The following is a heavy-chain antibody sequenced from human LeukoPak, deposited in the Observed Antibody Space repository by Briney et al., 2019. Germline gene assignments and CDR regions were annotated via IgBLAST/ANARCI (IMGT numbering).Heavy chain of an antibody. V-gene: IGHV5-51*01. CDR3: ARTSGSYYGGIDY. CDR2: IYPGDSDT. Sequence: AESLKISCNGSGYSFTSYWIGWVRQMPGKGLEWMGIIYPGDSDTRYSPSFQGQVTISADKSISTAYLQWSSMKASDTAMYYCARTSGSYYGGIDYWGQGTLVTVSS. J-gene: IGHJ4*02. D-gene: IGHD1-26*01. CDR1: GYSFTSYW.